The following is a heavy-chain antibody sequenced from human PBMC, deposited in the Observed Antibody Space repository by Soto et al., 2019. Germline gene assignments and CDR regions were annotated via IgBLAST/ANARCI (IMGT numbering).Heavy chain of an antibody. J-gene: IGHJ4*02. CDR2: INPSGGST. CDR3: ARLAEPFDS. CDR1: GYTFTKYY. D-gene: IGHD6-13*01. Sequence: QVQLVQSGAEVKKPGASVKVSCKASGYTFTKYYIHWVRQAPGQGLEWMGIINPSGGSTTYAQKVQVRVTMTRDTSTSTVYMELSSLRSEDTAVYYCARLAEPFDSWGQGTLVTVSS. V-gene: IGHV1-46*01.